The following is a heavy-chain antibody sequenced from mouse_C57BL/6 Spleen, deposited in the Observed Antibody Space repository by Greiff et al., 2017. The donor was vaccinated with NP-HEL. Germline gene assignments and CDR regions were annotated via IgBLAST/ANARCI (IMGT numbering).Heavy chain of an antibody. CDR3: ASPRALGRDYDWFAY. J-gene: IGHJ3*01. Sequence: QVQLQQPGTELVKPGASVKLSCKASGYTFTSYWMHWVKQRPGQGLEWIGNINPSNGGTNYNEKFKSKATLTVDKSSSTAYMQLSSLTSEDSAVYYCASPRALGRDYDWFAYWGQGTLVTVSA. CDR2: INPSNGGT. CDR1: GYTFTSYW. V-gene: IGHV1-53*01. D-gene: IGHD2-4*01.